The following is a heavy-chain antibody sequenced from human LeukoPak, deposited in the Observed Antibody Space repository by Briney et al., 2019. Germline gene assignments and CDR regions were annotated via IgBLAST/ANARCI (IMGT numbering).Heavy chain of an antibody. J-gene: IGHJ5*02. V-gene: IGHV3-21*01. Sequence: GGSLRLSCAASRFTFSSYSMNWVRQAPGKGLEWVSSISSSSSYIYYADSVKGRFTISRDNAKNSLYLQMNSPRAEDTAVYYCARDRTTVTTRGYWFDPWGQGTLVTVSS. CDR3: ARDRTTVTTRGYWFDP. CDR1: RFTFSSYS. D-gene: IGHD4-17*01. CDR2: ISSSSSYI.